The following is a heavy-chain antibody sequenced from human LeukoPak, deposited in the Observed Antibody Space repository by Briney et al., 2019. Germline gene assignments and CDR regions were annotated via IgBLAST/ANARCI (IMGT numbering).Heavy chain of an antibody. CDR2: INPKNGGT. Sequence: ASVKVSCKVSGNTFTAYYVHWVRQAPGQGLEWMGWINPKNGGTNLAEKFQGRVTMTRDTSIITAYMELNGLTVDDTAVYYYARAGSGSFYYWGQGTLVTVSS. D-gene: IGHD3-10*01. J-gene: IGHJ4*02. V-gene: IGHV1-2*02. CDR3: ARAGSGSFYY. CDR1: GNTFTAYY.